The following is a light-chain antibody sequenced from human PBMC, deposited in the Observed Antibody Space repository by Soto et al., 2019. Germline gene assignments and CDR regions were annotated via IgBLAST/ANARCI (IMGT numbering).Light chain of an antibody. CDR3: QQSYNTPQT. CDR1: QDIGTY. Sequence: IRMTQSPYSCSASTRARASITCRATQDIGTYLAWYQQIPGKAPKLLIYDTSTLVSGVPPRFTGSGSGTDFTLTITSLQPEDSATYYCQQSYNTPQTFGQGTNVDIK. J-gene: IGKJ1*01. CDR2: DTS. V-gene: IGKV1-8*01.